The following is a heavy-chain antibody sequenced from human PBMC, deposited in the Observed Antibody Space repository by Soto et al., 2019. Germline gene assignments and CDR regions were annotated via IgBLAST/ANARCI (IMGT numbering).Heavy chain of an antibody. CDR3: ARLQPYDFWSGSVPMDV. Sequence: TXTCTVSGGSFSSSRYQWSWSRQSPGKGLEWIGYIYYTGTTNYNPSLKSRVTISVDTSKNQFSLKLTSVTAADTALYFCARLQPYDFWSGSVPMDVWAQGTSVTVS. CDR2: IYYTGTT. D-gene: IGHD3-3*01. J-gene: IGHJ6*02. V-gene: IGHV4-61*01. CDR1: GGSFSSSRYQ.